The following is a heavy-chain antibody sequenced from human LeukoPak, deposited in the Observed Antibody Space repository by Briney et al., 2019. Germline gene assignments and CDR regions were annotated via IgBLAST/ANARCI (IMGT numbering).Heavy chain of an antibody. CDR3: ARGAPLYDSSGYPEDY. V-gene: IGHV4-34*01. J-gene: IGHJ4*02. CDR1: GGSFSGYY. Sequence: SETLSLTCAVYGGSFSGYYWSWIRQPPGKGLEWIGEINHSGSTNYNPSLKSRVTISVDTSKNQFSLKLSSVTAADTAVYYCARGAPLYDSSGYPEDYWGQGTLVTVSS. CDR2: INHSGST. D-gene: IGHD3-22*01.